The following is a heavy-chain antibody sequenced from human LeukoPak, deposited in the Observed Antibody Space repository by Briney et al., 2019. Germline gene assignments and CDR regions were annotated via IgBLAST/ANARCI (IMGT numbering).Heavy chain of an antibody. V-gene: IGHV3-74*01. CDR1: GFTFSNYW. Sequence: GGSLRLSCAASGFTFSNYWMHWVRQAPGKGLVWVSRIKSDGRSTSYADSVKGRFTISRDNVKNTLYLQMNSLRAEDTAVYYCARVSYSSIWWIDYWGQGALVTVSS. J-gene: IGHJ4*02. CDR2: IKSDGRST. CDR3: ARVSYSSIWWIDY. D-gene: IGHD6-13*01.